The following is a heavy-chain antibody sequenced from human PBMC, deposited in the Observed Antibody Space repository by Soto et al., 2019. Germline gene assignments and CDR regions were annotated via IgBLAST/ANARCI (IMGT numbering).Heavy chain of an antibody. D-gene: IGHD3-22*01. Sequence: GGSLRLSCAASGFTFSSSWMTWVRQAPGKGLEWVAKIKHDGSEKYYAAPVKGRFTISRDDSKNTLYLQMNSLKTEDTAVYYCPTESSVYYYDSSGSHYWGQGTLVTVSS. CDR2: IKHDGSEK. CDR3: PTESSVYYYDSSGSHY. CDR1: GFTFSSSW. J-gene: IGHJ4*02. V-gene: IGHV3-15*01.